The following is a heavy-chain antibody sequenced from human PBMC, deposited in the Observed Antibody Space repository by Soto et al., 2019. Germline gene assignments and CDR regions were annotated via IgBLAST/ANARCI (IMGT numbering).Heavy chain of an antibody. CDR3: AKRELTTIRDRLDH. D-gene: IGHD3-10*01. CDR2: IRVSGSNP. J-gene: IGHJ4*02. V-gene: IGHV3-23*01. CDR1: GFTFSSYG. Sequence: VQLLESGGGLVQPGESLRLSCAASGFTFSSYGMNWVRQAPGQGLEWVSAIRVSGSNPYYADSVKGRFTISRDNSKNTLYLQMNSLRAEDTALYYCAKRELTTIRDRLDHWGQGTLVTVSS.